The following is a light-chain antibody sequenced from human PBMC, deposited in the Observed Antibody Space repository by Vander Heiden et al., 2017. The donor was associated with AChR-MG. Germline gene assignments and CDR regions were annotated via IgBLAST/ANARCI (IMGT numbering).Light chain of an antibody. CDR1: SSDVGSYNL. CDR2: EVS. Sequence: QSALTQPASVSGSPGQSITISCTGTSSDVGSYNLVSWYQQHPGKAPKLMCYEVSKRPSGVSNRFSGSKSGNTASLTISGLQAEDEADYYCCSYAGSSTFWVFGGGTKLTVL. J-gene: IGLJ3*02. V-gene: IGLV2-23*02. CDR3: CSYAGSSTFWV.